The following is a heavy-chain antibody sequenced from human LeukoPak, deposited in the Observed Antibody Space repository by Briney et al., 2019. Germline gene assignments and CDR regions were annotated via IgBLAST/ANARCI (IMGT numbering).Heavy chain of an antibody. J-gene: IGHJ3*02. D-gene: IGHD1-26*01. CDR3: ARDGGSYFRGAFDI. V-gene: IGHV4-59*01. CDR2: IYYSGST. Sequence: SETLSLTCTVSGGSISSYYWSWIRQPPGKGLEWIGYIYYSGSTNYNPSLKSRVTISVDTSKNQFSLKLSSVTAADTAVYYCARDGGSYFRGAFDIWGQGTMVTVSS. CDR1: GGSISSYY.